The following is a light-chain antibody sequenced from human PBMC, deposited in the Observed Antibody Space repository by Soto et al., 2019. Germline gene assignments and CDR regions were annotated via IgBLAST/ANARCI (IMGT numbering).Light chain of an antibody. Sequence: QSALTQPASVSGSPGQSITISCTGTSSDVGSYNLVSWYQQHPGKAPKLMIYEVSKRPSGVSNRFSGSKSGNTASLTISGFQVEDEADYYCNSYTSSNNYVFGTGTKVTVL. V-gene: IGLV2-14*02. J-gene: IGLJ1*01. CDR1: SSDVGSYNL. CDR3: NSYTSSNNYV. CDR2: EVS.